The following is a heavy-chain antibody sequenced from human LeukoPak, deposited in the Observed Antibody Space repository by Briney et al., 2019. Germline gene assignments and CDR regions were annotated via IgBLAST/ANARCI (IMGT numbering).Heavy chain of an antibody. CDR3: ARGSPPRRNYDSRGYYSYYFDY. J-gene: IGHJ4*02. CDR1: GYTFTCYY. Sequence: ASVKVSCKASGYTFTCYYMHWVRQAPGQGLEWMGGIIPIFGTANYAQKFQGRVTITADESTSTAYMELSSLRSDDTAVYYCARGSPPRRNYDSRGYYSYYFDYWGQGTLVTVSS. D-gene: IGHD3-22*01. V-gene: IGHV1-69*13. CDR2: IIPIFGTA.